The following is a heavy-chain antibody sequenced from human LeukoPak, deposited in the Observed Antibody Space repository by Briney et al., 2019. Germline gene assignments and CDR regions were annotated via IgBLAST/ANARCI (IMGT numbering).Heavy chain of an antibody. CDR2: IKHSGST. CDR1: GGSFSGYY. V-gene: IGHV4-34*01. CDR3: ARAYYDFWSGRSLGYSYYYMDV. Sequence: PSETLSLTCAVYGGSFSGYYWSWIRQPPGKGLEWIGEIKHSGSTNYNPSLKSRVTISVDTSKNQFSLKLSSVTAADTAVYYCARAYYDFWSGRSLGYSYYYMDVWGKGTTVTVSS. J-gene: IGHJ6*03. D-gene: IGHD3-3*01.